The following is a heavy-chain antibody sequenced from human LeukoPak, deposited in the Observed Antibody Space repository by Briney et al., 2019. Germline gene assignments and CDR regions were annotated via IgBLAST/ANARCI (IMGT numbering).Heavy chain of an antibody. D-gene: IGHD3-10*01. J-gene: IGHJ4*02. CDR3: ARLNVIRGVSADY. V-gene: IGHV3-74*01. Sequence: PGGSLRLSCAASGFTFSSYWMHWVRQAPGKGLVWVSRINNDGSSTNYADSVKGRFTISRDNAKNTLYLQMSSLRAEDTAVYYCARLNVIRGVSADYWGQGALVTVTS. CDR1: GFTFSSYW. CDR2: INNDGSST.